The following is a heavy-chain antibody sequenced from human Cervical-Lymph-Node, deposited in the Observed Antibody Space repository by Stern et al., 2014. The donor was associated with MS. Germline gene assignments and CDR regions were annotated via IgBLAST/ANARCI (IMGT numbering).Heavy chain of an antibody. J-gene: IGHJ2*01. D-gene: IGHD2-15*01. Sequence: QVQLQESGPGLVKPSETLSLTCTVSGGSMKSYHWGWIRQSPGKGLDWIGTIYYSGSTYYNPSLKSRVTISVESSNTQFSLRLTSVTAADTAVYYCARQGYCSGGSCYYWYFDLWGRGTLVTVSS. V-gene: IGHV4-39*01. CDR3: ARQGYCSGGSCYYWYFDL. CDR1: GGSMKSYH. CDR2: IYYSGST.